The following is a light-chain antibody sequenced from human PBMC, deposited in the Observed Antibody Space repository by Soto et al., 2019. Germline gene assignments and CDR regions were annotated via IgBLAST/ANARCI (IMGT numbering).Light chain of an antibody. CDR3: SSYTSSSTL. Sequence: QSALTQPASVSGSPGQSITISCTGTSSDVGNYNYVSWYQQHPGKAPKLMIYEVSDRPSGISSRFSGSKSGNTASLTISGLQTEDEADYYCSSYTSSSTLFGTGTKSPS. V-gene: IGLV2-14*01. J-gene: IGLJ1*01. CDR1: SSDVGNYNY. CDR2: EVS.